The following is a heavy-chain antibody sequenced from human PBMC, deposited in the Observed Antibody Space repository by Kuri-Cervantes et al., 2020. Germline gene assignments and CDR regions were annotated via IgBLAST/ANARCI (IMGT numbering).Heavy chain of an antibody. CDR2: IIPPLGTT. Sequence: SVKVSCKASRDTFNNYAISWVRQAPGQGLEWMGGIIPPLGTTNYAQKFQDRVTITTDESRSTAYMELNSLRSDDTAVYYCARDAEMATIAGAEGPNWFEPWGQGTLVTVSS. D-gene: IGHD5-24*01. CDR1: RDTFNNYA. V-gene: IGHV1-69*05. J-gene: IGHJ5*02. CDR3: ARDAEMATIAGAEGPNWFEP.